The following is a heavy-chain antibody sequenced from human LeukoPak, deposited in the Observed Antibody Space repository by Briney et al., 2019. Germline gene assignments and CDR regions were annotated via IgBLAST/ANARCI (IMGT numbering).Heavy chain of an antibody. J-gene: IGHJ6*03. V-gene: IGHV4-34*01. CDR1: GGSFSGYY. CDR3: ASSCEYSSRLWHYYMDV. D-gene: IGHD6-13*01. CDR2: INHSGTT. Sequence: PSETLSLTCVVYGGSFSGYYWSWIRQPPGKGLEWIGEINHSGTTNYNPSLKSRITISIDTSKDQFSLKLTSVTAADTAVYYCASSCEYSSRLWHYYMDVWGKETTVTVSS.